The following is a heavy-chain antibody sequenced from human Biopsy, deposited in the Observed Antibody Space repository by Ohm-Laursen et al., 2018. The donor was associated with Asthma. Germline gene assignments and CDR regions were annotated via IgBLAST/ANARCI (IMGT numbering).Heavy chain of an antibody. V-gene: IGHV1-69*13. D-gene: IGHD2-2*01. Sequence: VKISCKSLGGTFNTYVIGWVRQAPGQGLEWMGGINSVVGTTTYPQKFQDRVTITADDSTSTVYMELSSLRSEDTAVYYCARKAGSCISRTCYSLDFWGQGTLVTVSS. CDR2: INSVVGTT. CDR3: ARKAGSCISRTCYSLDF. J-gene: IGHJ4*02. CDR1: GGTFNTYV.